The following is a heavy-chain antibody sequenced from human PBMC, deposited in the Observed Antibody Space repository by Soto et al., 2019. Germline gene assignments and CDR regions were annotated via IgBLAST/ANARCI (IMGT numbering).Heavy chain of an antibody. CDR1: GGSISSSSYY. Sequence: SATLSLTCTVCGGSISSSSYYWGWIRQPPGKGLEWIGSIYYSGSTYYNPSLKSRVTISVDTSKNQFSLKLSSVTAADTAVYYCARQFLVVVPAAMQRLLWFGELYFDYWGQGTLVT. CDR2: IYYSGST. V-gene: IGHV4-39*01. CDR3: ARQFLVVVPAAMQRLLWFGELYFDY. D-gene: IGHD2-2*01. J-gene: IGHJ4*02.